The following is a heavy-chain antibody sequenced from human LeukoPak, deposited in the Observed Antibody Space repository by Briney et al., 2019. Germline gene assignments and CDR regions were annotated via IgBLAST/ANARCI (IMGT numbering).Heavy chain of an antibody. D-gene: IGHD5-12*01. CDR1: GVSFSGYY. J-gene: IGHJ4*02. CDR3: ARGGLVDVDIEATTTDDY. V-gene: IGHV4-34*01. Sequence: SETLSLTCAVYGVSFSGYYWSWIRQPPGKGLEWIGEINHSGSTNYNPSLKSRVTISVDTSKNQFSLKLSSVTAADTAVYYCARGGLVDVDIEATTTDDYWGQGTLVTVSS. CDR2: INHSGST.